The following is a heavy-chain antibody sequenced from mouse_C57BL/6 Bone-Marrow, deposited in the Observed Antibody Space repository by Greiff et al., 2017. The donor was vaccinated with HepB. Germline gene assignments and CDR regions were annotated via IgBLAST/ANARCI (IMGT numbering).Heavy chain of an antibody. CDR1: GYTFTSYW. CDR2: IYPGNSDT. V-gene: IGHV1-5*01. CDR3: TRRNGDWFAY. Sequence: VQLQQSGTVLARPGASVKMSCKPSGYTFTSYWMHWVKQRPGQGLEWIGAIYPGNSDTSYNQKFKGKATLTAVTSASTAYMELSSLTNEDSAVYYCTRRNGDWFAYWGQGTLVTVSA. J-gene: IGHJ3*01.